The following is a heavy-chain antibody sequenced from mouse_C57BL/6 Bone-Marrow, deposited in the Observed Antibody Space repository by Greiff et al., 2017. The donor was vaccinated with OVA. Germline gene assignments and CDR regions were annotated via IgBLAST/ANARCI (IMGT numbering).Heavy chain of an antibody. CDR2: IDPENGDT. Sequence: EVKLQQSGAELVRPGASVKLSCTASGFNIKDDYMHWVKQRPEQGLEWIGWIDPENGDTEYASKFQGKATITADTSSNTAYLQLSSLTSEDTAVYYCTTKDDGYYGWFAYWGQGTLVTVSA. V-gene: IGHV14-4*01. D-gene: IGHD2-3*01. CDR1: GFNIKDDY. CDR3: TTKDDGYYGWFAY. J-gene: IGHJ3*01.